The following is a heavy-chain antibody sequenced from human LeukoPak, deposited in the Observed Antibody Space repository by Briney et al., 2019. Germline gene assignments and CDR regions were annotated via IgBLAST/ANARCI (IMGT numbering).Heavy chain of an antibody. J-gene: IGHJ6*03. D-gene: IGHD6-6*01. Sequence: PSETLSLTCTDSGGAISSDYWSWIRQPPGKGLEWIGYIYYSGSTNYNPSLKSRVTISVDTSKNQFSLKLSSVTAADTAVYYCARGLLEYSSSYYMDVWGKGTTVTVSS. CDR1: GGAISSDY. CDR2: IYYSGST. V-gene: IGHV4-59*08. CDR3: ARGLLEYSSSYYMDV.